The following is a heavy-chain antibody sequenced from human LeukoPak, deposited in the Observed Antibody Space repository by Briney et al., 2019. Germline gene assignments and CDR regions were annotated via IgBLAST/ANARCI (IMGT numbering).Heavy chain of an antibody. D-gene: IGHD2-2*01. Sequence: PGGSLRLSCTASGFTFGDYAMSWVRQAPGKGLEWVGFIRSKAYGGTTEYAASVKGRFTISRDDSKSIAYLQMNSLKTEDTAVYYCTRDDALGYCSSTSCYGYYWGQGTLVTVSS. V-gene: IGHV3-49*04. CDR2: IRSKAYGGTT. J-gene: IGHJ4*02. CDR3: TRDDALGYCSSTSCYGYY. CDR1: GFTFGDYA.